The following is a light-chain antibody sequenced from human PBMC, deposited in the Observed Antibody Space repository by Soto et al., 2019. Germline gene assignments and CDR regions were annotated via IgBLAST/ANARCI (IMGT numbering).Light chain of an antibody. CDR3: VTWDDSLKGHV. Sequence: QSVLTQPPSVSDAPRQRVTISCSGSSSNIGNNDVDWYQQLPGKPPKLLIYHDDLLPSGVSDRFSGSKSGTSASLAISGLQSEDEADYYCVTWDDSLKGHVFGGGTKLTVL. J-gene: IGLJ3*02. CDR1: SSNIGNND. V-gene: IGLV1-36*01. CDR2: HDD.